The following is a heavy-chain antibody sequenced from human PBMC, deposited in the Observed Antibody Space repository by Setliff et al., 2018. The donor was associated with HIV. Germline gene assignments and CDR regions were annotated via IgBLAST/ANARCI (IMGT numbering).Heavy chain of an antibody. Sequence: SETLSLTCTVSGDSISDSSYYWGWIRQPPGKGLEWIGSIYYSGSTYYKPSLKSRVSISVDTSKSQFSMKLISVTAADTAVYYCARQPLSRRRGTTVTTVGAFDMGGQGTKVTVSS. V-gene: IGHV4-39*01. D-gene: IGHD4-17*01. CDR2: IYYSGST. CDR1: GDSISDSSYY. J-gene: IGHJ3*02. CDR3: ARQPLSRRRGTTVTTVGAFDM.